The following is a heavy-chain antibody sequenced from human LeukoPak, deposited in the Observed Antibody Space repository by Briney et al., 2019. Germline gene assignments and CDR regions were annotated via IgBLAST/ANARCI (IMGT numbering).Heavy chain of an antibody. CDR2: IIPIFGTA. Sequence: ASVKVSCKASGGTFSSYAISWVRQAPGQGLEWMGGIIPIFGTANYAQRFQGRVTITTDESTSTAYMELSSLTSDDTAVYYCARHGGITIFGVAQPGGAFDIWGQGTVVTVSS. V-gene: IGHV1-69*05. CDR1: GGTFSSYA. D-gene: IGHD3-3*01. J-gene: IGHJ3*02. CDR3: ARHGGITIFGVAQPGGAFDI.